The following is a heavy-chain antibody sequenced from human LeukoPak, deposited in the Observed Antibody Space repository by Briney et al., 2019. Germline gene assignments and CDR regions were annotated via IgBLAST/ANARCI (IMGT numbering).Heavy chain of an antibody. CDR2: ISGSGGTT. V-gene: IGHV3-23*01. CDR3: AKMSSLVIAFGGVIVNDY. J-gene: IGHJ4*02. CDR1: GFTFSNYG. D-gene: IGHD3-16*02. Sequence: GGSLRLSCAASGFTFSNYGMSWVRQAPGKGLEWVADISGSGGTTYYADSVKGRFTISRDNSKNTLYLQMNSLRDEDTAVYYCAKMSSLVIAFGGVIVNDYWGQGTLVTVSS.